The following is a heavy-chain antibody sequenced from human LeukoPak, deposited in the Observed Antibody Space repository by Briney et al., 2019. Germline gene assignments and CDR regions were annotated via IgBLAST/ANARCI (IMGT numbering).Heavy chain of an antibody. V-gene: IGHV4-59*01. D-gene: IGHD4-23*01. CDR2: IYYSGST. J-gene: IGHJ4*02. Sequence: PSETLSLTCTVSGGSISSYYWSWIRQPPGKGLEWIGYIYYSGSTNYNPSLKSRVTISVDTSKNQFSLKLSSVTAADTAVYYCARLGGEWELPRFDYWGQGSLVTVSS. CDR1: GGSISSYY. CDR3: ARLGGEWELPRFDY.